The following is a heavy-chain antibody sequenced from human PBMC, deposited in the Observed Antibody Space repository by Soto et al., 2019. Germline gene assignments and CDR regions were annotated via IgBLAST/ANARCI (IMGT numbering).Heavy chain of an antibody. D-gene: IGHD4-17*01. CDR3: ARDMAYGDFLPALV. J-gene: IGHJ4*02. CDR1: GYTFTGYY. CDR2: INPKSGVT. Sequence: QGQLVQSGAEVKKPGASVKVSCRASGYTFTGYYIHWVRQAPGQGLEWMGWINPKSGVTNYAQKFQGRVTMITDTSISTAYMELSRLGSDDTAVYYCARDMAYGDFLPALVWGQGTLVTVSS. V-gene: IGHV1-2*02.